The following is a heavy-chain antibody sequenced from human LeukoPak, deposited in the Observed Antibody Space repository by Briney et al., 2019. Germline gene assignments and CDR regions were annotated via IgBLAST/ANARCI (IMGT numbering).Heavy chain of an antibody. J-gene: IGHJ6*03. V-gene: IGHV4-59*01. Sequence: SETLSLTCTVSGGSISSYYWSWIRQPPGKGLEWIGYIYYSGSTNYNPSLKSRVTISVDTSKNQFSLKLSSVTAADTAVCYCARATLTKSRSYYYYYMDVWGKGTTVTVSS. CDR3: ARATLTKSRSYYYYYMDV. CDR1: GGSISSYY. CDR2: IYYSGST.